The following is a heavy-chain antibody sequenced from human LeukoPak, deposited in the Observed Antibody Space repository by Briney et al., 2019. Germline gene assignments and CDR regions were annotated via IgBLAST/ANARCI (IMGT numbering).Heavy chain of an antibody. CDR2: VYPRNSES. V-gene: IGHV5-51*01. D-gene: IGHD6-6*01. CDR3: ARIEYSSSSGGFDP. Sequence: NPGGSLKLSCKGSGYIFTDYWITWVRQMPGKGLEWMGIVYPRNSESRYSPSFQGQVTISADKSISTAYLQWSSLKASDTAMYYCARIEYSSSSGGFDPWGQGTLVTVSS. J-gene: IGHJ5*02. CDR1: GYIFTDYW.